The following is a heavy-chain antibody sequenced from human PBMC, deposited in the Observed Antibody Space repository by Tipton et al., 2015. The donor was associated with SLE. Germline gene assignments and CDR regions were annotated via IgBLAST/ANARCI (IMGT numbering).Heavy chain of an antibody. V-gene: IGHV3-9*01. Sequence: SLRLSCAASGFTFDDYAMHWVRQAPGKGLEWVSGISWNSGSIGYADSVNGRFTISRDNAKNSLYLQMNSLRAEDTALYYCAKGGGRIAAAGPPFDYWGQGTLVTVSS. J-gene: IGHJ4*02. CDR2: ISWNSGSI. CDR1: GFTFDDYA. CDR3: AKGGGRIAAAGPPFDY. D-gene: IGHD6-13*01.